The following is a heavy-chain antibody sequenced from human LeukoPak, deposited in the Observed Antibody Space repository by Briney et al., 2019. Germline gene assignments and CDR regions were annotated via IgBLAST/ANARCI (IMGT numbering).Heavy chain of an antibody. D-gene: IGHD3-22*01. CDR2: IIPIFGTA. Sequence: SVKVSCKVSGYTLTELSMHWVRQAPGKGLEWMGGIIPIFGTANYAQKFQGRVTITADKSTSTAYMELSSLRSEDTAVYYCARGKDYYDSSGYPTVGYYMDVWGKGTTVTVSS. J-gene: IGHJ6*03. CDR3: ARGKDYYDSSGYPTVGYYMDV. CDR1: GYTLTELS. V-gene: IGHV1-69*06.